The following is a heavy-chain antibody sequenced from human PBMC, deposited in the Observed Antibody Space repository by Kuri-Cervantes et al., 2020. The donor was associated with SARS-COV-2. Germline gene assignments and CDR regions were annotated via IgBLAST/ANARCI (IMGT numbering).Heavy chain of an antibody. CDR1: GGTISSHD. V-gene: IGHV4-59*08. CDR3: ARRHGWGFYYYMDV. Sequence: GSLRLSCTVSGGTISSHDWSWIRQAPGKGLEWIGYIYYSGSTNYNPSLKSRVTISVDTSKNQYSLKLSSVTAADTAVYYCARRHGWGFYYYMDVWGKGTTVTVSS. J-gene: IGHJ6*03. D-gene: IGHD1-26*01. CDR2: IYYSGST.